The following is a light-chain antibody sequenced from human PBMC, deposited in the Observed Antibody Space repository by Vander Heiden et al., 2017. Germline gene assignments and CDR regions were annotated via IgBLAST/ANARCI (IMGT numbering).Light chain of an antibody. Sequence: DIVMLQFPLSLSVTPGEPASISCRSSQTLLHSSGKNYLDWFLQKPGQSPQLLIYLGSTRASGVPDRFSGSGSGTDFTLKISRVEAEDVGVYYCMQGTQTALSFGGGTRLEIK. V-gene: IGKV2-28*01. J-gene: IGKJ4*01. CDR3: MQGTQTALS. CDR1: QTLLHSSGKNY. CDR2: LGS.